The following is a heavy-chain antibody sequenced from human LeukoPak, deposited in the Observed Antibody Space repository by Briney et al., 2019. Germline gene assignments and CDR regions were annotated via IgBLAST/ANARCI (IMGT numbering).Heavy chain of an antibody. J-gene: IGHJ4*02. CDR3: ARGCSSTSCYYGGEFDY. Sequence: SETLSLTCTVSGGSISSYYWSWIRQPAGKGLEWIGRIYTSGSTNYNPSLKSRVTMSVDTSKNRFSLKLSSVTAADTAVYYCARGCSSTSCYYGGEFDYWGQGTLVTVSS. V-gene: IGHV4-4*07. CDR1: GGSISSYY. D-gene: IGHD2-2*01. CDR2: IYTSGST.